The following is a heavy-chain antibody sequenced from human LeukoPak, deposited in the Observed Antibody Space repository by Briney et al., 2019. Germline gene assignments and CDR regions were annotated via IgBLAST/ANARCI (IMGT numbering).Heavy chain of an antibody. D-gene: IGHD3-9*01. J-gene: IGHJ3*02. CDR1: VYTFTRYA. CDR3: ARGAFDSRWASDI. Sequence: GASVKVSCMASVYTFTRYAMNWVRQAPGQGLEWMGWINTNTRSPTYAQGFTGRVVFSLDTSVSTAYLKISSLKAEDTAVYYCARGAFDSRWASDIWGQGAMVTVSS. CDR2: INTNTRSP. V-gene: IGHV7-4-1*02.